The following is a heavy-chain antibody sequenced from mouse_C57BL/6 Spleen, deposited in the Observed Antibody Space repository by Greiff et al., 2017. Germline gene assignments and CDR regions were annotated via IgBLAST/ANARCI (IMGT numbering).Heavy chain of an antibody. V-gene: IGHV1-39*01. CDR3: ARPIYYYGSSYLYYAMDY. CDR2: INPNYGTT. J-gene: IGHJ4*01. Sequence: ESGPELVKPGASVKISCKASGYSFTDYNMNWVKQSNGKSLEWIGVINPNYGTTSYNQKFKGKATLTVDQSSSTAYMQLNSLTSEDSAVYYCARPIYYYGSSYLYYAMDYWGQGTSVTVSS. D-gene: IGHD1-1*01. CDR1: GYSFTDYN.